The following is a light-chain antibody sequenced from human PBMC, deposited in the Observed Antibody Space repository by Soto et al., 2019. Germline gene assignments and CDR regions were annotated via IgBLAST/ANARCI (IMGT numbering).Light chain of an antibody. Sequence: QSVLTQPPSASGTPGQRVTVSCSGSSSNIGKNYVYWYQQVPGTALKLLIYRDNQRPSGVPDRFSGSKSGTSASLAISGLRSEDEADYYCAAWDDSLSVVFGGGTKLTVL. CDR2: RDN. J-gene: IGLJ2*01. CDR3: AAWDDSLSVV. V-gene: IGLV1-47*01. CDR1: SSNIGKNY.